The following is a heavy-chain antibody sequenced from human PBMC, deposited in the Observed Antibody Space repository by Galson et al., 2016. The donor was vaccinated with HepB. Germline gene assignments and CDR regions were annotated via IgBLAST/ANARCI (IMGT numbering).Heavy chain of an antibody. Sequence: SVKVSCKASGYTFSNYAISWVRQAPGQGLEWLGLISVKNGNTDFAEKIQDRVTMTTDTSTSTVYMELRSLTSDDTARDYCARGLGGSGTYWYWGQGTLVTVSS. J-gene: IGHJ4*02. V-gene: IGHV1-18*01. CDR1: GYTFSNYA. CDR2: ISVKNGNT. CDR3: ARGLGGSGTYWY. D-gene: IGHD3-10*01.